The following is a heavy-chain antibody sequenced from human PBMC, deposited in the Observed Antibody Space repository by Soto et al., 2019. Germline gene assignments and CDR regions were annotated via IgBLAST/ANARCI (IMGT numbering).Heavy chain of an antibody. CDR2: ISGSGGGT. J-gene: IGHJ4*02. CDR3: AKADASGYNSLLFDF. V-gene: IGHV3-23*01. D-gene: IGHD3-22*01. CDR1: GFSFSSYA. Sequence: EIQLLESGGGLVQPGGSLSLSCAASGFSFSSYAMSWVRQAPGKGLEWVSAISGSGGGTYYADSVKGRFSISRDNSKNTVFVQMNSLRAEDTAIYYCAKADASGYNSLLFDFWGQGTLVTVSS.